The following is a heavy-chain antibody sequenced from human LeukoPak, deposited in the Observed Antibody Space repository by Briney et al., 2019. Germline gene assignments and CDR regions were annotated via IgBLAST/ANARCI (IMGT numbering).Heavy chain of an antibody. D-gene: IGHD2-15*01. J-gene: IGHJ4*02. CDR3: TTVGQDPRPIDY. CDR1: GFTFSSYA. V-gene: IGHV3-30-3*01. Sequence: PGGSLRLSCAASGFTFSSYAMHWVRQAPGKGLEWVAIISYDGTNKYYADSVKGRFTISRDNSKNTLYLHLNSLKIEDTAVYYCTTVGQDPRPIDYWGQGTLVTVSS. CDR2: ISYDGTNK.